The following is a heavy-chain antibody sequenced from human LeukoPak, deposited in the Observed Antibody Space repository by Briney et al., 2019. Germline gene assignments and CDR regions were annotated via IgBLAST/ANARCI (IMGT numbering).Heavy chain of an antibody. CDR2: INPNSGGT. Sequence: ASVKVSCKASGYTFTGYYMHWVRQVPGQGLEWMGWINPNSGGTNYAQKFQGRVTMTRDTSISTAYMELSRLRSDDTAVYYCAREMYCSSTSCYTMGDYWGQGTLDTVSS. J-gene: IGHJ4*02. CDR3: AREMYCSSTSCYTMGDY. V-gene: IGHV1-2*02. CDR1: GYTFTGYY. D-gene: IGHD2-2*02.